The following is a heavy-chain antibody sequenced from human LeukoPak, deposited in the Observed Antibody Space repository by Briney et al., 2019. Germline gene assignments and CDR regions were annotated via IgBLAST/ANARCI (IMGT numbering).Heavy chain of an antibody. V-gene: IGHV4-38-2*02. D-gene: IGHD6-13*01. J-gene: IGHJ4*02. CDR3: ARARRIAAAGPFDY. CDR2: IYHSGST. Sequence: SETLSLTCTVSGYSISSGYYWGWIQQPPGKGLEWIGSIYHSGSTYYNPSLKSRVTISVDTSKNQFSLKLSSVTAADTAVYYCARARRIAAAGPFDYWGQGTLVTVSS. CDR1: GYSISSGYY.